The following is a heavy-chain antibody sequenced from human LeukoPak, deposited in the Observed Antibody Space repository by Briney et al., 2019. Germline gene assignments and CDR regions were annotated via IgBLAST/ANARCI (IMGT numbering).Heavy chain of an antibody. CDR3: AREQGALDS. CDR2: ISYDATNE. V-gene: IGHV3-30*03. J-gene: IGHJ4*02. Sequence: GGSLRLSCAASGFTFSNYGIHWVRQAPGKGLEWVAVISYDATNEYYTDSVKGRFTISRDNSRNTLYLQMNSLRAEDTAVYYCAREQGALDSWGQGTLVTVSS. CDR1: GFTFSNYG.